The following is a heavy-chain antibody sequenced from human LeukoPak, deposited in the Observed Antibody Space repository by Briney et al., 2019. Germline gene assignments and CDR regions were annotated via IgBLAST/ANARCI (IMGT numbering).Heavy chain of an antibody. Sequence: GGSLRLSCAASGFTFSSSAMSWVRQVPGKGLEWVSGISASGGSTYYADSVRGRFTISRDNSKNTLYVQMNSLRDEDTAVYHCAKDQRWESPHYLDSWGQGTLVTVSS. CDR3: AKDQRWESPHYLDS. D-gene: IGHD1-26*01. CDR1: GFTFSSSA. J-gene: IGHJ4*02. V-gene: IGHV3-23*01. CDR2: ISASGGST.